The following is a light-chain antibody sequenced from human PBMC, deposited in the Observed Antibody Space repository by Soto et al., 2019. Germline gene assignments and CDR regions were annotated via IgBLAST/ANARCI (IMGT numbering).Light chain of an antibody. Sequence: EIVLTQSPATLSMSPGERATLSCRASQSVSTYFAWYQQKPGQAPRLLIFDASNRASGIPSRFSGSGSGTNFTLTISRLEPEDFAVYYCQQRSHWPPLTFGGGTKVEIK. J-gene: IGKJ4*01. CDR1: QSVSTY. CDR3: QQRSHWPPLT. V-gene: IGKV3-11*01. CDR2: DAS.